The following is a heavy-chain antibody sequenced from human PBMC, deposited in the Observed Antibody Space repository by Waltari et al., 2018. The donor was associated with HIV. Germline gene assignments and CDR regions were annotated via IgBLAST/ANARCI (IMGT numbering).Heavy chain of an antibody. J-gene: IGHJ4*02. Sequence: EVQLVESGGGLVLPGESLRLSCVASGFSLSGAWMHWVRQVPGKRLVWVSRINSDGTTTLYADSVKGRFTISRDDAKNTLYLQMNNLRAEDTAIYYCVTSAPFNYWGQGTLVTVSS. V-gene: IGHV3-74*01. CDR1: GFSLSGAW. CDR2: INSDGTTT. D-gene: IGHD3-10*01. CDR3: VTSAPFNY.